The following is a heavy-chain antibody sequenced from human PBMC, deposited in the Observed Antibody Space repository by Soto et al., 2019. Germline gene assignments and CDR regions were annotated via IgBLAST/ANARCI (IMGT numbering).Heavy chain of an antibody. D-gene: IGHD3-9*01. CDR2: ISYDGSNK. CDR1: GFTFSSYA. J-gene: IGHJ3*02. Sequence: QVQLVESGGGVVQPGRSLRLSCAASGFTFSSYAMHWVRQAPGKGLEWVAVISYDGSNKYYADSVKGRFTISRDNSKNTLYLQMNSLRAEDTAVYYCAREGDYRVDILTGYYNGGAFDIWGQGTMVTVSS. CDR3: AREGDYRVDILTGYYNGGAFDI. V-gene: IGHV3-30-3*01.